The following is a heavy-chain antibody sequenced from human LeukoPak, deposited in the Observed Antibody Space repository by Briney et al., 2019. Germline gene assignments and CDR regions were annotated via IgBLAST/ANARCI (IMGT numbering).Heavy chain of an antibody. CDR2: INPSGGST. D-gene: IGHD3-3*01. Sequence: GASVKVSCKASGYTFTSYYMHWVRQAPGQGLEWRGIINPSGGSTSYAQKFQGRVTMTRDMSTSTVYMELSSLRSEDTAVYYCARDYTIFGDAFDIWGQGTMVTVSS. J-gene: IGHJ3*02. CDR3: ARDYTIFGDAFDI. CDR1: GYTFTSYY. V-gene: IGHV1-46*01.